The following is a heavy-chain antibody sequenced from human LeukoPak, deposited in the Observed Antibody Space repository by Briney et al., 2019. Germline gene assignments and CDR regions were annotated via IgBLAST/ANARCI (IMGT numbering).Heavy chain of an antibody. CDR2: IRYDGTNE. D-gene: IGHD3-10*01. CDR3: ARERESGSNYYYYGLDV. V-gene: IGHV3-33*01. J-gene: IGHJ6*02. CDR1: GFTFKNYG. Sequence: GGSLRLSCITSGFTFKNYGMYWVRQASGKGLEWVAVIRYDGTNEWYGDSVKGRFTISRDNSKNTLYLQMNSLRPEDTAVYYCARERESGSNYYYYGLDVWGQGTTVTVSS.